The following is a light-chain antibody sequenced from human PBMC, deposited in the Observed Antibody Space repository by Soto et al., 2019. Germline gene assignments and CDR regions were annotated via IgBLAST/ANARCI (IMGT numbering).Light chain of an antibody. CDR1: QSVSIN. V-gene: IGKV3-15*01. CDR2: TAS. Sequence: EIVMTQSPATLSVSPGERVTLSCRASQSVSINLAWYQQKPGQAPRLLIYTASARATGIPARFSGSGSGTDFTLTISRLETQDSAMYYCQQYVISVTFGQGTKVDIK. J-gene: IGKJ1*01. CDR3: QQYVISVT.